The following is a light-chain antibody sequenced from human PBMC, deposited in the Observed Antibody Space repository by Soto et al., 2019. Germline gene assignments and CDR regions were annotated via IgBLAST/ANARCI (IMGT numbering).Light chain of an antibody. J-gene: IGLJ1*01. V-gene: IGLV2-14*01. CDR2: EVS. CDR1: SSDVGGYNY. Sequence: QYVRTRPSSVSGSPGQSITISCTVTSSDVGGYNYVSWYQQHPGKAPKLMIYEVSNRPSGVSNRFSGSKSGNTASLTISGLQAEDEADYYCSSYTSSSTLVFGTGTKLTVL. CDR3: SSYTSSSTLV.